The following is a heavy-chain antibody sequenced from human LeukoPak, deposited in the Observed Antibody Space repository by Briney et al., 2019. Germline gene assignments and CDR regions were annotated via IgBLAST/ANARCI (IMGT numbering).Heavy chain of an antibody. Sequence: PGGSLRLSCAASGFTFDDYGMSWVRQVPGKGLEWVSGINWNGSGAGYADSVKGRFTISRDNAKNSLYLQMNSLKAEDTAVYYCAREGIASADRVYYFDFWGQGTLVTVSS. D-gene: IGHD6-25*01. CDR1: GFTFDDYG. V-gene: IGHV3-20*04. CDR3: AREGIASADRVYYFDF. CDR2: INWNGSGA. J-gene: IGHJ4*02.